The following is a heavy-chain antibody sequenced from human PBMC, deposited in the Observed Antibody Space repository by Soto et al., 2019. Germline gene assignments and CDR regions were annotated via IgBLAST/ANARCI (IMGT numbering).Heavy chain of an antibody. CDR3: ARGRRDGYNLNDY. CDR1: GGSFSGYY. J-gene: IGHJ4*02. D-gene: IGHD5-12*01. CDR2: INHSGST. Sequence: SETLSLTCAVYGGSFSGYYWSWIRPPPGKGLEWIGEINHSGSTNYNPSLKSRVTISVDTSKNQFSLKLSSVTAADTAVYYCARGRRDGYNLNDYWGQGTLVTVSS. V-gene: IGHV4-34*01.